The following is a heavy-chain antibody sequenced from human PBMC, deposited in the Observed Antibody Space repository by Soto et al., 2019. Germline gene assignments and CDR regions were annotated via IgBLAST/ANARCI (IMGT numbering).Heavy chain of an antibody. CDR2: ISPTTGGT. D-gene: IGHD2-2*01. V-gene: IGHV1-2*02. Sequence: ASVKVSCKTSGYTFTAFYIHWVRQAPGQGLEWMGWISPTTGGTSHAQNFQGRVTMTRDTSISTAYMELSSLRSDDTAVYYCARDLGVPGVSNTFDYWGQGTLVPVYS. J-gene: IGHJ4*02. CDR3: ARDLGVPGVSNTFDY. CDR1: GYTFTAFY.